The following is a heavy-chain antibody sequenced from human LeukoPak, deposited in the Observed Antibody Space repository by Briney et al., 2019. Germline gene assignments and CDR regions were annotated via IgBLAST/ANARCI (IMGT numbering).Heavy chain of an antibody. CDR1: GYNFTSYW. D-gene: IGHD4-17*01. CDR3: ARGGTGGDYDY. V-gene: IGHV1-18*04. Sequence: GESLKISCRTSGYNFTSYWIGWVRQAPGQGLEWMGWISAYNGNTNYAQKLQGRVTMTTDTSTSTAYMELRSLRSDDTAVYYCARGGTGGDYDYWGQGTLVTVSS. J-gene: IGHJ4*02. CDR2: ISAYNGNT.